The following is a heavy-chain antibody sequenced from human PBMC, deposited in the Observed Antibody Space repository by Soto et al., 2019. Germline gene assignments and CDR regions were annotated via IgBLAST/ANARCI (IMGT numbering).Heavy chain of an antibody. Sequence: SETLSLTCSFYYGSFSGYYWSWIRQPPGKGLEWIGEINHSGSTNYNPSLKSRVTISVDTSKNQFSLKLSSVTAADTAVYYCARGSYRVVVPAAQRYGMDVWGQGTTVTVSS. CDR1: YGSFSGYY. CDR3: ARGSYRVVVPAAQRYGMDV. D-gene: IGHD2-2*01. V-gene: IGHV4-34*01. CDR2: INHSGST. J-gene: IGHJ6*02.